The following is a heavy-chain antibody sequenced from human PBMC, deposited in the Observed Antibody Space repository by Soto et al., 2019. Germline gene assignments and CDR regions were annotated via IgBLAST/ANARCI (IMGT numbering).Heavy chain of an antibody. V-gene: IGHV3-74*01. CDR3: ARGAGGRYYNDY. J-gene: IGHJ4*02. CDR1: GFTFSSFW. CDR2: INFDGTRT. Sequence: EVQLVESGGGLVQPGGSLRLSCAASGFTFSSFWMHWVRQGPGKGLVWLSRINFDGTRTTYADSVKGRFTISRDNAKDRVYLQMNSLRAEDTAVYYCARGAGGRYYNDYWGQGTLVTVSS. D-gene: IGHD1-26*01.